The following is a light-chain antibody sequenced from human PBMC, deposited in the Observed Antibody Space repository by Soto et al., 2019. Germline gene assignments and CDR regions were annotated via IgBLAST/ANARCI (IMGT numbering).Light chain of an antibody. Sequence: DIQMTQSPSSLSASVGDRVTITCRASQNISTHLNWYQQKPGKAPKLLIHGASSLQSGVPSRFSGSGSGTDFTLTTNSLQPEDFASYYCQQRLIIPRPSGPGAKVDIK. CDR2: GAS. CDR1: QNISTH. J-gene: IGKJ3*01. V-gene: IGKV1-39*01. CDR3: QQRLIIPRP.